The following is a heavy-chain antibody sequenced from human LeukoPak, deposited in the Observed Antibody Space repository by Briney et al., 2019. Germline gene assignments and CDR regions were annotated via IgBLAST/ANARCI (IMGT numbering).Heavy chain of an antibody. J-gene: IGHJ4*02. D-gene: IGHD3-22*01. Sequence: GGSLRLSCAASRFTFSSYGMHWVRQAPGKGLEGVAVISYDGSNKYYADSVKGRFTISRDNSKNTPYLQMNSLRAEDTAVYYCAKDPYYDSSGYHSHLDYWGQGTLVTVSS. CDR3: AKDPYYDSSGYHSHLDY. CDR2: ISYDGSNK. V-gene: IGHV3-30*18. CDR1: RFTFSSYG.